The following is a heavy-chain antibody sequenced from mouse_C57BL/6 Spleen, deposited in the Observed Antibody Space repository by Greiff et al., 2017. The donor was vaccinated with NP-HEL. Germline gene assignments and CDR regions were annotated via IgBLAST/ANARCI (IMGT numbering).Heavy chain of an antibody. Sequence: QVQLQQSGAELVRPGSSVKLSCKASGYTFTSYWMDWVKQRPGQGLEWIGNIYPSDSETHYNQKFKDKATLTVDKSSSTAYMQLSSLTSEDSAVYYCARSNWVYYAMDYWGQGTSVTVSS. CDR2: IYPSDSET. J-gene: IGHJ4*01. V-gene: IGHV1-61*01. CDR3: ARSNWVYYAMDY. CDR1: GYTFTSYW.